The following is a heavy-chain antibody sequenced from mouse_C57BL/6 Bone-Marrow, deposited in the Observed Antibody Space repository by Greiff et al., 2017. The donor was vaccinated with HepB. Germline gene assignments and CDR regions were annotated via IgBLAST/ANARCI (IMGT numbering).Heavy chain of an antibody. D-gene: IGHD1-1*01. J-gene: IGHJ1*03. CDR2: IDPENGDT. CDR3: TTGYGSSSYWYFDV. V-gene: IGHV14-4*01. Sequence: EVQVVESGAELVRPGASVKLSCTASGFNIKDDYMHWVKQRPEQGLEWIGWIDPENGDTEYASKFQGKATITADTSSNTAYLQLSSLTSEDTAVYYCTTGYGSSSYWYFDVWGTGTTVTVSS. CDR1: GFNIKDDY.